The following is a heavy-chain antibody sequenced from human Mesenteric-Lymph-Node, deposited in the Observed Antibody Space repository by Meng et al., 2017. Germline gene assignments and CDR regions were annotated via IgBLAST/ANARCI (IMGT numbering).Heavy chain of an antibody. CDR3: VRGGGYGLKQWLVVDY. Sequence: SETLSLTCTVSGGSMYSYYWSWIRQPPGKGLEWIGHIYDRGITNYNPSLKSRVSTSVDTSKNQFSLKLTSVTAADTAVYYCVRGGGYGLKQWLVVDYWGQGTLVTVSS. J-gene: IGHJ4*02. V-gene: IGHV4-59*01. D-gene: IGHD6-19*01. CDR1: GGSMYSYY. CDR2: IYDRGIT.